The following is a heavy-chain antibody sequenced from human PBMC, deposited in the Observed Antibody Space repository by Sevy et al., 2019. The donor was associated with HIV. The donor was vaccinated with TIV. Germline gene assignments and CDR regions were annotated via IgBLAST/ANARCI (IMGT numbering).Heavy chain of an antibody. CDR2: IYSGGGT. Sequence: GGSLRLSCAASGFSVTSNYITWVRQVPGKGLEWVSIIYSGGGTYYADTLKGRFSISRDTSKNTIYLQMNSLRAEDTAVYYCARSYRGVKAYYIDNWGQGTPVTVSS. D-gene: IGHD3-10*01. CDR3: ARSYRGVKAYYIDN. V-gene: IGHV3-53*01. J-gene: IGHJ4*02. CDR1: GFSVTSNY.